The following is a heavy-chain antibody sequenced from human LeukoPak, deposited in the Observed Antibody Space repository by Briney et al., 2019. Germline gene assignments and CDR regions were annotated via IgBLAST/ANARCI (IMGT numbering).Heavy chain of an antibody. V-gene: IGHV4-59*01. J-gene: IGHJ6*02. D-gene: IGHD5-24*01. CDR1: GGSISSYY. CDR2: IYYCGST. CDR3: TRGRKRWLQFGYYYGMDV. Sequence: SETLSLTCTGSGGSISSYYWSWIRQPPGKGLEWIGHIYYCGSTNYNPSLKSRVTISVDTSKNQFSLKLSSVTAADTAVYYCTRGRKRWLQFGYYYGMDVWGQGTTVTVSS.